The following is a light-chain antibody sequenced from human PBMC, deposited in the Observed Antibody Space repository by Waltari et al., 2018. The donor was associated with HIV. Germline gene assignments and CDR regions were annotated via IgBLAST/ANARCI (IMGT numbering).Light chain of an antibody. CDR3: AAWDDSLNGVL. V-gene: IGLV1-44*01. CDR1: SSNIGSNT. Sequence: QSVLTQPPSASGTPGQRVTISCSGSSSNIGSNTVNWYQQLPGTAPKRPIVSNNQRPSGVPDRFSGSKSGTSASLAISGLQSEDEADYYCAAWDDSLNGVLFGGGTKLTVL. CDR2: SNN. J-gene: IGLJ2*01.